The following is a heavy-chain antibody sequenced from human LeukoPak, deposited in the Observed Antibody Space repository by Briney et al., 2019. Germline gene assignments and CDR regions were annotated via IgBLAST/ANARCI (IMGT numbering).Heavy chain of an antibody. V-gene: IGHV1-18*01. CDR2: ISAYNGNT. CDR3: ARGAPIRVAVAATFDP. Sequence: GASVKVSCKASGYSFTSYDITWVRQAPGQGLEWMGWISAYNGNTNYAQKLQGRVTMTTDTSTSTAYMELRSLRSEDTAVYYCARGAPIRVAVAATFDPWGQGTLVTVPS. D-gene: IGHD6-19*01. CDR1: GYSFTSYD. J-gene: IGHJ5*02.